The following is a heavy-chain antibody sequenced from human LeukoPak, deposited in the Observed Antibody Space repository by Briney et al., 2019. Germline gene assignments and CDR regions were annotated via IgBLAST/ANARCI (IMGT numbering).Heavy chain of an antibody. CDR1: GFTFSSYA. D-gene: IGHD6-13*01. J-gene: IGHJ4*02. CDR3: ARGSNFDY. CDR2: ISYDGSNK. V-gene: IGHV3-30*09. Sequence: GGSLRLSCAASGFTFSSYAMHWVRQAPGKGLEWVAVISYDGSNKYYADSVKGRFAISRDNSKNTLYLQMNSLRAEDTAVYYCARGSNFDYWGQGTLVTVSS.